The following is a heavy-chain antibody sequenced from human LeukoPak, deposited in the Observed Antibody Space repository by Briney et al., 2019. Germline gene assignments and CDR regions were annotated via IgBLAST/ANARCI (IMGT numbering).Heavy chain of an antibody. J-gene: IGHJ4*02. D-gene: IGHD5-24*01. CDR1: GFTFSSYA. CDR2: ISGSGGST. Sequence: GGSLRLSCAASGFTFSSYAMSWVRQAPGKGPEWVSAISGSGGSTYYADSVKGRFTISRDNSKNTLYLQMNSLRAEDTAVYYCAKIARRATIRDYFDYWGQGTLVTVSS. CDR3: AKIARRATIRDYFDY. V-gene: IGHV3-23*01.